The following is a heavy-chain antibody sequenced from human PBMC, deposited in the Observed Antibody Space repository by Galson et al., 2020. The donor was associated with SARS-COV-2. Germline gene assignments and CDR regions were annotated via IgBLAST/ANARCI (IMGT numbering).Heavy chain of an antibody. J-gene: IGHJ2*01. D-gene: IGHD2-2*01. V-gene: IGHV2-5*02. CDR1: GFSLSTSGVG. Sequence: KMSGPTLVKPTQPLTLTCTFSGFSLSTSGVGVGWIRQPPGKALEWLALIYWDDDKRYSPSLKSRLTITKDTSKNQVVLTMTNMDPVDTATYYCARTPIRNWYFDLWGRGTLVTVSS. CDR2: IYWDDDK. CDR3: ARTPIRNWYFDL.